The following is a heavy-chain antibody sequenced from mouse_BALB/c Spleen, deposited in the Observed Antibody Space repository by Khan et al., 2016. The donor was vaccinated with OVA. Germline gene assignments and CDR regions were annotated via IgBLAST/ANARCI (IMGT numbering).Heavy chain of an antibody. CDR3: ARKMSDGYPYGMDY. V-gene: IGHV1-4*01. J-gene: IGHJ4*01. CDR1: GYTFTTYT. CDR2: MNPNSDYT. Sequence: QVQLQQSGAELARPGASVKMSCKASGYTFTTYTMHWVKQRPGQGLEWIGYMNPNSDYTNYNQKFKDKATLTADKSSSTAYMQLSSLTSEDSAVYSCARKMSDGYPYGMDYWGQGTSVTVSS. D-gene: IGHD2-3*01.